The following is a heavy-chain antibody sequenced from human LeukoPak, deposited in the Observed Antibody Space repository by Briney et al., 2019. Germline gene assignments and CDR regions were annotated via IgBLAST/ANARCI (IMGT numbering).Heavy chain of an antibody. CDR3: ARADPRYSSSWYRPYYGMDV. J-gene: IGHJ6*02. Sequence: SETLSLTCAVYGGSFSGYYWSWIRQPPGKGLEWIGEINHSGSTNYSPSLKSRVTISVDTSKNQFSLKLSSVTAADTAVYYCARADPRYSSSWYRPYYGMDVWGQGTTVTVSS. V-gene: IGHV4-34*01. D-gene: IGHD6-13*01. CDR2: INHSGST. CDR1: GGSFSGYY.